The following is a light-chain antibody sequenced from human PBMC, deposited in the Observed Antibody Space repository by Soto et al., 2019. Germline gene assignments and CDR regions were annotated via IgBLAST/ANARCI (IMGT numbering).Light chain of an antibody. CDR2: GAT. J-gene: IGKJ4*01. Sequence: DIRMTQSPSSLSASVGDSVTLTCRASQDIISYLNWYQHKPGRAPKVLVYGATNLPSGVPSRFSASGSGTEFTLTISSLQPEDFATYYCQQSHNAPLTFGGGTKVE. CDR3: QQSHNAPLT. V-gene: IGKV1-39*01. CDR1: QDIISY.